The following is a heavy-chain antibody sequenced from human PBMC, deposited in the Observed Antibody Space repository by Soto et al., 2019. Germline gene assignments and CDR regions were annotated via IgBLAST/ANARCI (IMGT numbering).Heavy chain of an antibody. J-gene: IGHJ5*02. D-gene: IGHD6-19*01. V-gene: IGHV4-59*12. CDR1: GSSIIGNY. CDR3: ARGVGGSGLNWFDP. Sequence: PSETLSLTCTFSGSSIIGNYWTWIRQSPERSLEWIGYIHYSGSANYNPSLNSRLTMSVDRSKSQFSMKLASVTAADTAVYYWARGVGGSGLNWFDPWGQGTLVTVSS. CDR2: IHYSGSA.